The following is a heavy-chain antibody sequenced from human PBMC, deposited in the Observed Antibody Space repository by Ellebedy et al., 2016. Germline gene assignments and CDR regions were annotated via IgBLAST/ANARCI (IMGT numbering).Heavy chain of an antibody. Sequence: GGSLRLSXAASGFTFSSYSMNWVRQAPGKGLEWVSSISSSSSYIYYADSVKGRFTISRDNAKNSLYLQMNSLRAEDTALYYCANSGGYYFDYWGQGTLVTVSS. V-gene: IGHV3-21*04. CDR3: ANSGGYYFDY. CDR2: ISSSSSYI. D-gene: IGHD3-10*01. CDR1: GFTFSSYS. J-gene: IGHJ4*02.